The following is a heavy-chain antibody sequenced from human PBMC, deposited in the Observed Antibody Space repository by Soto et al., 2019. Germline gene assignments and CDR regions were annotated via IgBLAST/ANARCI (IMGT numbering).Heavy chain of an antibody. V-gene: IGHV3-53*01. CDR2: IYSGGST. Sequence: GGSLRLSCAASGFTVSSNYMSWVRQAPGKGLEWVSVIYSGGSTYYADSVKGRLTISRDNSKNTLYLQMYSLRAEDTAVYYCARDRYDFWSGKGYGMDVWGQGTTVTVSS. CDR1: GFTVSSNY. CDR3: ARDRYDFWSGKGYGMDV. J-gene: IGHJ6*02. D-gene: IGHD3-3*01.